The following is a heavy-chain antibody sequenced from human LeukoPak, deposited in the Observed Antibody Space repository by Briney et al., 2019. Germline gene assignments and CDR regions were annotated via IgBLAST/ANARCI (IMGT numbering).Heavy chain of an antibody. Sequence: PGGSLRLSCAASGFTFSSSGMHWVRQAPDKGLEWVAIISYDGSNKYYADSVKGRFTISRDNSKNTLYLQMNSLRAEDTALYYCAKDIGPGEYYYDSSGYFDYWGQGTLVTVSS. V-gene: IGHV3-30*18. CDR2: ISYDGSNK. CDR3: AKDIGPGEYYYDSSGYFDY. D-gene: IGHD3-22*01. J-gene: IGHJ4*02. CDR1: GFTFSSSG.